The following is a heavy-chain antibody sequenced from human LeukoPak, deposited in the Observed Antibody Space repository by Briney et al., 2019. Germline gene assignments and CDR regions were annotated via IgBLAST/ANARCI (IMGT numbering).Heavy chain of an antibody. V-gene: IGHV3-23*01. CDR3: AKGYYDYVWGSYYFDY. CDR1: GFTFSSYA. D-gene: IGHD3-16*01. Sequence: GGSLRLSCAASGFTFSSYAMSWVRQAPGKGLEWVSAISGSGGSTYYADSVKGRFTISRDNSRNTLYLQMNSLRTEDTAVYYCAKGYYDYVWGSYYFDYWGQGTLVTVSS. J-gene: IGHJ4*02. CDR2: ISGSGGST.